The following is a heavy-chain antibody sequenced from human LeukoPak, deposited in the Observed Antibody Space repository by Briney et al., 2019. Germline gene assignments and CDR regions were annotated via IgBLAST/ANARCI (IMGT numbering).Heavy chain of an antibody. Sequence: ASVKVSCKASGYTFTGYYMHWVRQAPGQGLEWMGWINPNSGGTNYAQKFQGRVTMTRDTSTSTAYMELRSLRSDDTAVYYCARALWNYYDSSGTHGVGAFDIWGQGTMVTVSS. CDR3: ARALWNYYDSSGTHGVGAFDI. V-gene: IGHV1-2*02. D-gene: IGHD3-22*01. CDR1: GYTFTGYY. CDR2: INPNSGGT. J-gene: IGHJ3*02.